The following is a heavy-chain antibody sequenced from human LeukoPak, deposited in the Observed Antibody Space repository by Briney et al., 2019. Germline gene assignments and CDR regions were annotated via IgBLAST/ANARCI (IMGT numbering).Heavy chain of an antibody. V-gene: IGHV3-23*01. CDR3: AKGAPCSGGSCYFFDY. CDR1: GFTFRAYA. CDR2: ISGGSTTT. D-gene: IGHD2-15*01. J-gene: IGHJ4*02. Sequence: GGSLRLSCVASGFTFRAYAMRWVRQAPGKGLEWVSAISGGSTTTYYADSVKGRFTISRDNSKNTVYPQMNSLRAEDTAVYYCAKGAPCSGGSCYFFDYWGQGTLVTVSS.